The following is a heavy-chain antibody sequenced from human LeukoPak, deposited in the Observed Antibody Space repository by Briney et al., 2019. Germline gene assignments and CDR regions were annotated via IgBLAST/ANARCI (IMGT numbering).Heavy chain of an antibody. D-gene: IGHD5-24*01. V-gene: IGHV1-69*04. Sequence: ASVKVSCKASGGTFSSYAISWVRQAPGQGLEWMGRIIPILGIANYAQKFQGRVTITADKSTSTAYMELSSLRSEDTAVYYCARESRDGYKSSYYFDYWGQGTLVTVSS. CDR3: ARESRDGYKSSYYFDY. CDR1: GGTFSSYA. CDR2: IIPILGIA. J-gene: IGHJ4*02.